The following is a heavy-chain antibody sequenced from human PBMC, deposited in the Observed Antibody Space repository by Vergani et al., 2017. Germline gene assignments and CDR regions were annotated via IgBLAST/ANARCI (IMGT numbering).Heavy chain of an antibody. CDR1: GGSFSDYY. D-gene: IGHD3-16*02. CDR3: ASIARAPTRRNPPPDD. CDR2: VNHGGST. Sequence: QVQLQEWGAGLLKTSETLSLTCGVSGGSFSDYYWSWIRQAPGMGLEWIGEVNHGGSTNYTPSLKSRVSISVDTSKNQFSLQLTSVTAADSALYFCASIARAPTRRNPPPDDWGQGILVTVSS. J-gene: IGHJ4*02. V-gene: IGHV4-34*01.